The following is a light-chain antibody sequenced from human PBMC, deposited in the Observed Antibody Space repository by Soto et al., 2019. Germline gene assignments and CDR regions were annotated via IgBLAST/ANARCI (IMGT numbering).Light chain of an antibody. CDR3: QEYNIYKRT. Sequence: DIQVTQSPSTLSASVGDRFTISCRASQTISSWLAWYQQKPGKAPNLLIYEASRLESGVPLRFRGSGSGTEFTLTISSLQPDDFATYYCQEYNIYKRTFGQGTKVDIK. CDR2: EAS. J-gene: IGKJ1*01. V-gene: IGKV1-5*03. CDR1: QTISSW.